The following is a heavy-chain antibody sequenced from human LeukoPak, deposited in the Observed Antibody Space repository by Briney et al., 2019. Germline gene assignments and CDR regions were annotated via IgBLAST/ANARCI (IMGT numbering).Heavy chain of an antibody. CDR3: ARVTKYYIDY. V-gene: IGHV3-48*03. Sequence: GGSLRLSCGVSGFTFSSYEMNWVRQAPGKRLEGGSYMCNNGRTIYYADSVKGRFTSSKDNAKNSLYLQTTRLRAEDTAVYYCARVTKYYIDYWGQGTPVTVSS. J-gene: IGHJ4*02. CDR2: MCNNGRTI. CDR1: GFTFSSYE.